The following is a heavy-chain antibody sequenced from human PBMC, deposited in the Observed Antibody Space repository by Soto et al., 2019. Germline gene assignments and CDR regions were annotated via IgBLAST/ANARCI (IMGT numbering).Heavy chain of an antibody. J-gene: IGHJ5*02. CDR2: INPSGGST. V-gene: IGHV1-46*01. Sequence: ASVKVSCKASGYTFTSYYMHWVRQAPGQGLEWMGIINPSGGSTSYAQKFQGRVTMTRDTSTSTVYMELSSLRSEDTAVYHCAGGGWGYYVFGSGNRGFDPGGRGPLVTVSS. CDR1: GYTFTSYY. CDR3: AGGGWGYYVFGSGNRGFDP. D-gene: IGHD3-3*01.